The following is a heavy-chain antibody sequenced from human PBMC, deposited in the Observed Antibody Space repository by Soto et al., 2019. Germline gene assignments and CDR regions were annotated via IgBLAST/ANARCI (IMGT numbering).Heavy chain of an antibody. V-gene: IGHV3-9*01. D-gene: IGHD6-13*01. Sequence: EEQLVESGGGLVQPGRSLRLSCAASGFAFDDYAMHWVRQAPGKGLEWVSTIGWNGNDINYADSVKGRFTISRDNAKNSLYLQMNSLRAEDTALYYCAKDYSAGWCDLWGQGALVTFSS. J-gene: IGHJ5*01. CDR2: IGWNGNDI. CDR3: AKDYSAGWCDL. CDR1: GFAFDDYA.